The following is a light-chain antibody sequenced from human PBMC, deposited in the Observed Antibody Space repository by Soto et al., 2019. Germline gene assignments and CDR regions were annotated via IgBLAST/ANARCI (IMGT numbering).Light chain of an antibody. J-gene: IGKJ5*01. CDR3: QQYTGPPTT. CDR2: GAS. V-gene: IGKV3D-15*01. CDR1: QSVSSN. Sequence: EIVMTQSPATLSVSPWERATLSCMASQSVSSNLAWYQQKPGQAPRLLIYGASTRAAGIPDRFSGSGSGTGFTLTITRLEPEDSAVYFCQQYTGPPTTFGQGTRLEIK.